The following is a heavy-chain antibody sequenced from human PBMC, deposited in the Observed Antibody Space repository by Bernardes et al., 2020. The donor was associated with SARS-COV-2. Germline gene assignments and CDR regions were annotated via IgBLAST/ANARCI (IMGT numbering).Heavy chain of an antibody. D-gene: IGHD3-10*01. CDR2: IIGNGGGT. Sequence: GGSLSRSCAAPGFYFSDYAMSWVRQVPGKGLAWVSGIIGNGGGTYYADSVKGRFTISRDISKNTLYLHMHSLRAEDTAIYFCAKDYPEKAGGSGEDSFFDYWCQGTLVTVSS. CDR1: GFYFSDYA. V-gene: IGHV3-23*01. J-gene: IGHJ4*02. CDR3: AKDYPEKAGGSGEDSFFDY.